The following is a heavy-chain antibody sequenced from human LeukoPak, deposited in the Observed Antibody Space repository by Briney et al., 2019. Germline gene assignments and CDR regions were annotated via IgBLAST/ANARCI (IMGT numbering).Heavy chain of an antibody. D-gene: IGHD3-3*01. CDR3: ARGRDFWSGYLDAFDI. V-gene: IGHV3-21*01. J-gene: IGHJ3*02. Sequence: GGSLRLSCAASGFTFSNFSLSWVRQAPGKGLEWISFISDSSTYIYYADSVKGRFTISRDNAKKSLFLQMNSLRAEDTAIYYCARGRDFWSGYLDAFDIWGQGTMVTVSS. CDR2: ISDSSTYI. CDR1: GFTFSNFS.